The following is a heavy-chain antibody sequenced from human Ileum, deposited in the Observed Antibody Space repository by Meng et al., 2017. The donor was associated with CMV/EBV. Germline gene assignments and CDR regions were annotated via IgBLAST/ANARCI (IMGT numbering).Heavy chain of an antibody. CDR1: GVSISNYY. Sequence: DSGPGRVTPSEPLSLTCSVSGVSISNYYWTWIRQPAGKGLEFIGRVSPGGIEYNPSLMSRVTMSLDTSRNQLSLNLNPVTAADTAVYYCARAAARGVPIDYWGQGILVTVSS. D-gene: IGHD3-10*01. CDR3: ARAAARGVPIDY. CDR2: VSPGGI. J-gene: IGHJ4*02. V-gene: IGHV4-4*07.